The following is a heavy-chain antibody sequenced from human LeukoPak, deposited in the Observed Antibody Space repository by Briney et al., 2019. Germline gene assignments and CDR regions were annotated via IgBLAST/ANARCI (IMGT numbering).Heavy chain of an antibody. J-gene: IGHJ3*02. Sequence: SVKVSCKASGGTFSSYAISWVRQAPGQGLEWMGRIIPILGIANYAQKFQGRVTITADKSTSTAYMELSSLRSEDTAVYYCAREHRDTVATITFDIWGQGTMVTVSS. CDR1: GGTFSSYA. CDR3: AREHRDTVATITFDI. CDR2: IIPILGIA. D-gene: IGHD5-12*01. V-gene: IGHV1-69*04.